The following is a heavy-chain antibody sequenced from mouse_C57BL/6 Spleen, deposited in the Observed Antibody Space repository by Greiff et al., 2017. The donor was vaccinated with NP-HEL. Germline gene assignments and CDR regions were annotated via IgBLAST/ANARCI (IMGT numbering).Heavy chain of an antibody. CDR2: ISRGSSTI. Sequence: EVQLVESGGGLVKPGASLKLSCAASGFTFSDYGMHWVRQAPEKGLEWVAYISRGSSTIYYADTVKGRFTISIDNAKNTLFLQMTSLRSEHTAMYYCARNGPYYYAMDYGGKGTSVTVSS. V-gene: IGHV5-17*01. J-gene: IGHJ4*01. D-gene: IGHD1-1*01. CDR1: GFTFSDYG. CDR3: ARNGPYYYAMDY.